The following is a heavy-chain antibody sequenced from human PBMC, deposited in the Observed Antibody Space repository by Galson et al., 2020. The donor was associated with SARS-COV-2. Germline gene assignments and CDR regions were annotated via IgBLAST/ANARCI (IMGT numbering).Heavy chain of an antibody. Sequence: GSLRPSSATSGITFSSYAMSWVRQAPGKGLEWVSAISGSGGSTYYADSVKGRFTISRDNSKNTLYLQMNSLRAEDTAVYYCAKVASLANAFDIWGQGTMVTVSS. CDR3: AKVASLANAFDI. CDR2: ISGSGGST. V-gene: IGHV3-23*01. J-gene: IGHJ3*02. CDR1: GITFSSYA.